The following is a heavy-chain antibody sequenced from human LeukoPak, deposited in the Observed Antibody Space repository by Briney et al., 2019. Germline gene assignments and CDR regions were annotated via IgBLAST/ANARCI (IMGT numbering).Heavy chain of an antibody. CDR1: GFTFSNYA. Sequence: GGSLRLYCAASGFTFSNYAMSWARQAPGKGLEWVSTISNGADSTYYADSVKGRFTISRDNSKNTLYLQMNSLRAEDTAIFYCAKGLGNSGYDCLDYWGQGTLVTVSS. J-gene: IGHJ4*02. D-gene: IGHD5-12*01. CDR3: AKGLGNSGYDCLDY. CDR2: ISNGADST. V-gene: IGHV3-23*01.